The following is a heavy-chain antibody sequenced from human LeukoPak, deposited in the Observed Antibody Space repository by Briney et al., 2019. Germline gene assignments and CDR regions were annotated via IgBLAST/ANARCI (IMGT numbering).Heavy chain of an antibody. CDR1: GFTFSSYA. Sequence: GGSLRLSCAASGFTFSSYAMHWVRQAPGKGLEWVAVISYDGSNKYYADPVRGRFTISRDNSKDTLFLQMHSLRPGDTAVYYCVREDTPATANYWGQGTLVTISS. J-gene: IGHJ4*02. D-gene: IGHD2-21*02. CDR2: ISYDGSNK. V-gene: IGHV3-30-3*01. CDR3: VREDTPATANY.